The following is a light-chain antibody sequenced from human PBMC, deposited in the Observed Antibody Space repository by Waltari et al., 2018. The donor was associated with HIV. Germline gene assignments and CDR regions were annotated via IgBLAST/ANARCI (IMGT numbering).Light chain of an antibody. Sequence: QSVLTQPPSVFGAPGQRVTISCTGSSSNIGADYDVQWYQQVPGTAPKLLIYGNNTRPSGVPDRFSGSKSGTSASRAITGLQAEDEADYYCQSYDSGLSGVVFGGGTRLTVL. J-gene: IGLJ2*01. CDR3: QSYDSGLSGVV. CDR2: GNN. CDR1: SSNIGADYD. V-gene: IGLV1-40*01.